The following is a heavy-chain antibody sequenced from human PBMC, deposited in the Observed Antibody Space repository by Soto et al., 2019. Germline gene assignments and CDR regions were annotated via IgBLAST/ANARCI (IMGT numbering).Heavy chain of an antibody. CDR2: IIPIFGTA. Sequence: GASVKVSCKASGGTFSSYAISWVRQAPGQGLEWMGGIIPIFGTANYAQKFQGRVTITADESTSTAYMELSSLRSEDTAVYYCARGGAYSSSYYYYYGMDVWGQGTTVTVSS. J-gene: IGHJ6*02. CDR1: GGTFSSYA. V-gene: IGHV1-69*13. D-gene: IGHD6-6*01. CDR3: ARGGAYSSSYYYYYGMDV.